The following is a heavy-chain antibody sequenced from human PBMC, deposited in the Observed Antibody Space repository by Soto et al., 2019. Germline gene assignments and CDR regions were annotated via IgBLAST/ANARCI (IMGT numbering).Heavy chain of an antibody. Sequence: EVQLMESGGGLVQPGGSLKLSCAASGFTFSGSAMHWVRQASGKGLEWVGRIRSKANNYATAYAASVKGRFTISRDDSKNTAYLQMNSLKTEDTAVYYCTRRRGYSSGWYYFDYWGPGTLVTVSS. CDR1: GFTFSGSA. CDR3: TRRRGYSSGWYYFDY. D-gene: IGHD6-19*01. J-gene: IGHJ4*02. CDR2: IRSKANNYAT. V-gene: IGHV3-73*02.